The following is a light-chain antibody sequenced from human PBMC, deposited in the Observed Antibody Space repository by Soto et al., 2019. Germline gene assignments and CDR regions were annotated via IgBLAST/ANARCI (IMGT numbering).Light chain of an antibody. CDR1: QSVSSSY. V-gene: IGKV3-20*01. CDR3: QQYGSSPPLT. Sequence: EIVLTQSPGTLFLSPGERATLSCRASQSVSSSYLAWYQQKPGQAPRLLIYGASSRATGIPDRFSGSGSGTDFTLTISRLEPEDFAVYYCQQYGSSPPLTFGGGTKV. CDR2: GAS. J-gene: IGKJ4*01.